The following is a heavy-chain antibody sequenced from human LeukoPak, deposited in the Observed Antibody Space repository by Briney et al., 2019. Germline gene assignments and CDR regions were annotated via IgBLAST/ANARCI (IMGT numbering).Heavy chain of an antibody. V-gene: IGHV4-4*07. J-gene: IGHJ6*02. CDR3: AREVYYYGSGMEGYYYYGMDV. CDR2: IYTSGST. Sequence: SETLSLTCTVSGGSISSYYWSWIRQPAGKGLEWIGRIYTSGSTNYNPSLKSRVTISVDTSKNQFSLKLSSVTAADTAVYYCAREVYYYGSGMEGYYYYGMDVWGQGTTVTVSS. D-gene: IGHD3-10*01. CDR1: GGSISSYY.